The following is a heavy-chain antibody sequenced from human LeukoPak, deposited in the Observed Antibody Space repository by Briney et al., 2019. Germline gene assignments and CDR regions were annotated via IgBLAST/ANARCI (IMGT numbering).Heavy chain of an antibody. Sequence: SETLSLTCTVSGGSISSGDYYWSWIRQPPGKGLEWIGYIYYSGSTYYNPSLKSRVTISVDTSKNQFSLKLSPVTAADTAVYYCASYVRAGVPAANFDYWGQGTLVTVSS. CDR1: GGSISSGDYY. CDR3: ASYVRAGVPAANFDY. V-gene: IGHV4-30-4*01. D-gene: IGHD2-2*01. J-gene: IGHJ4*02. CDR2: IYYSGST.